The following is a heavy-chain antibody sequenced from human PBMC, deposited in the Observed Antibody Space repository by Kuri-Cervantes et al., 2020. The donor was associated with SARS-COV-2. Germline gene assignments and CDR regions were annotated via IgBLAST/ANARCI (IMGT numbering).Heavy chain of an antibody. J-gene: IGHJ4*02. CDR1: GFTFSSYG. D-gene: IGHD3-22*01. CDR3: TRPHYDGFG. V-gene: IGHV3-33*08. Sequence: GGSLRLSCAASGFTFSSYGMSWVRQAPGKGLEWVAVIWYDGSNKYYADSVKGRFTISRDNSKNTAYLQMNSLETEDTAVYYCTRPHYDGFGWGQGTLVTVSS. CDR2: IWYDGSNK.